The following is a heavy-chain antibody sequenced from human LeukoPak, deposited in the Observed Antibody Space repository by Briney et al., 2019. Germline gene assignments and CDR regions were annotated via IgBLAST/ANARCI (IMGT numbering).Heavy chain of an antibody. V-gene: IGHV3-23*01. CDR1: GFIFSNYP. Sequence: GGSLRLSCAASGFIFSNYPMSWVRQAPGKGLEWVSAITGSGESIYYADSVKGRFTISRDNSKNTLYLQMNTLRAEDRAVYYCAKENPVGGTHYFDYWGQGTLVTVAS. CDR2: ITGSGESI. D-gene: IGHD1-26*01. J-gene: IGHJ4*02. CDR3: AKENPVGGTHYFDY.